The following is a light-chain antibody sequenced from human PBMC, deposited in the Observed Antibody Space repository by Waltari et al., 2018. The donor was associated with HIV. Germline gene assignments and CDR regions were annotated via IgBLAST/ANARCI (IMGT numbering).Light chain of an antibody. CDR1: SSNIGSNF. CDR2: RNN. Sequence: QSVLTQPPSASGAPGQRVTISCSGSSSNIGSNFVYWYQQLPGTAPKLLIYRNNQRPSGVPDRFSGSKSGTSASLAISGLRSEDEADYYCAAWTDSRNVVFGGGTKLTVL. V-gene: IGLV1-47*01. CDR3: AAWTDSRNVV. J-gene: IGLJ2*01.